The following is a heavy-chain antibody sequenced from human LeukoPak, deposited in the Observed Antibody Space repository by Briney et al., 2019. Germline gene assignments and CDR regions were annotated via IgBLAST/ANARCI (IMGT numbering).Heavy chain of an antibody. J-gene: IGHJ5*02. D-gene: IGHD2-2*01. CDR1: GYTLTGYY. CDR2: INPNNGAT. Sequence: ASVKVSCKASGYTLTGYYLHWVRQAPGQGFEYMGWINPNNGATNCSENFQGRVTMTRDTPITTAYMELSSLRSNDTAVYYCAREYCSSTSCYGHHWFDPWGQGTLVTVSS. V-gene: IGHV1-2*02. CDR3: AREYCSSTSCYGHHWFDP.